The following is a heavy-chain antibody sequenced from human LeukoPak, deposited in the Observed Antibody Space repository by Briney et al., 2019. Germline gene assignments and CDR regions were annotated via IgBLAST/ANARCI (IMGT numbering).Heavy chain of an antibody. CDR1: GGSFSGYY. J-gene: IGHJ4*02. Sequence: SETLSLTCAVYGGSFSGYYWNWIRQPPGRGLEWIGEINHRGSTTYNPSLESRVTISVDTSKNQFSLRLSSVTAADTAVYYCARRLLYFGDPDYWGQGTLVIVSS. D-gene: IGHD3-10*01. V-gene: IGHV4-34*01. CDR3: ARRLLYFGDPDY. CDR2: INHRGST.